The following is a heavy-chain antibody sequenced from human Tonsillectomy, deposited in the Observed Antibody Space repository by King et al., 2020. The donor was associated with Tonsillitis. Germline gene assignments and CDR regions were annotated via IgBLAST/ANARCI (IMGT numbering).Heavy chain of an antibody. CDR3: AKDKGADYYDKCRGAFDI. V-gene: IGHV3-21*01. CDR1: GFSFSNYD. Sequence: VQLVESGGGLVKPGGFLGLSCGTSGFSFSNYDMNWVRQAPGKGLEWVSSISGSGTFIYYSDSVKGRFTISRDNARKSLYLQMNNLRAEDTAVYYCAKDKGADYYDKCRGAFDIWGQGTLVTVSS. D-gene: IGHD3-22*01. J-gene: IGHJ3*02. CDR2: ISGSGTFI.